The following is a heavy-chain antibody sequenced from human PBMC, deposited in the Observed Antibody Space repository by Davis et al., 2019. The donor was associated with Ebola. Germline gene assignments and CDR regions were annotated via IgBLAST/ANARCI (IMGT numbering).Heavy chain of an antibody. J-gene: IGHJ4*02. CDR2: IYSGGTT. CDR1: GFTVSSNY. Sequence: GGSLRLSCAASGFTVSSNYMSWVRQAPGKGLEWVSVIYSGGTTHYADSVKGRFTISRDNSKNTLYLQMNSLRAEDTAVYYCARGPRIAAAGTNYYFDYWGQGTLVTVSS. D-gene: IGHD6-13*01. CDR3: ARGPRIAAAGTNYYFDY. V-gene: IGHV3-53*01.